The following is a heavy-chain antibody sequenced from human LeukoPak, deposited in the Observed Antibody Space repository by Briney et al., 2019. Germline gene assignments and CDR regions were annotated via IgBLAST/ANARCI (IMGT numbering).Heavy chain of an antibody. J-gene: IGHJ5*02. D-gene: IGHD3-10*01. Sequence: SETLSLTCTVSGYSISSGYYWGWIRQPPGKGLEWIGSIYHSGSTYYNPPLKSRVTISVDTSKNQFSLKLSSVTAADTAVYYCARAASSLWFGELDNWFDPWGQGTLVTVSS. CDR2: IYHSGST. CDR1: GYSISSGYY. V-gene: IGHV4-38-2*02. CDR3: ARAASSLWFGELDNWFDP.